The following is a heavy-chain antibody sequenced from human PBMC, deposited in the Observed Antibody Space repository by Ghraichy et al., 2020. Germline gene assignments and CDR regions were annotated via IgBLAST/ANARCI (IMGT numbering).Heavy chain of an antibody. Sequence: GGSLRLSCAASGFTFSSYWMHWVRQAPGKGLVWVSRINSDGSDTRYVDSVKGRFTISRDNAKNTLYLQMNSLRAEDTAVYFCARAGETGGDYVIWNHWGQGTLVTVSS. CDR2: INSDGSDT. CDR3: ARAGETGGDYVIWNH. J-gene: IGHJ5*02. D-gene: IGHD4-17*01. V-gene: IGHV3-74*01. CDR1: GFTFSSYW.